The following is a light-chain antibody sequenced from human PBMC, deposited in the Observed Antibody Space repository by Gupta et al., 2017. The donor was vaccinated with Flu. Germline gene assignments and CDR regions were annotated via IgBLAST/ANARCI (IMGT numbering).Light chain of an antibody. CDR2: LSS. Sequence: VTQSPLSLLVPPGEPASISCRSSQSLQHSNGYIYLEWYHQKPRQSPQVLIYLSSRRASGVPSRFGGSGAGRDFTPTISRVEAEDVGVYYYKQALQTPYAFGQGTKLEI. V-gene: IGKV2-28*01. CDR1: QSLQHSNGYIY. CDR3: KQALQTPYA. J-gene: IGKJ2*01.